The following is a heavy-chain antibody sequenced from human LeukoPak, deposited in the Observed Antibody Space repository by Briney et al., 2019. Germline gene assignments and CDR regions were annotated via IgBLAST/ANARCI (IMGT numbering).Heavy chain of an antibody. CDR3: ARDGDYYGSGSYLNYYYMDV. J-gene: IGHJ6*03. CDR2: INPNSGGT. Sequence: ASVKVSCKASGYTFTGYYMHWVRQAPGQGLEWMGWINPNSGGTNYAQKFQGRVTMTRDTSISTAYMELSRLRSDDTAVYYCARDGDYYGSGSYLNYYYMDVWGKGTTVTISS. V-gene: IGHV1-2*02. CDR1: GYTFTGYY. D-gene: IGHD3-10*01.